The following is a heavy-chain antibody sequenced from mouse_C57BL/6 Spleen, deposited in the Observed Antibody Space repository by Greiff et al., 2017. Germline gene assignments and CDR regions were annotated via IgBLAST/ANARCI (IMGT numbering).Heavy chain of an antibody. CDR1: GYTFTSYW. D-gene: IGHD1-2*01. J-gene: IGHJ2*01. V-gene: IGHV1-55*01. CDR3: ATITTSLDY. Sequence: QVQLQQPGAELVKPGASVKMSCKASGYTFTSYWITWVKQRPGQGLEWIGDIYPGSGSTNYNEKFKSKATLTVATSSSTAYMQLSSLTSEDSAVYYCATITTSLDYWGQGTTLTVSS. CDR2: IYPGSGST.